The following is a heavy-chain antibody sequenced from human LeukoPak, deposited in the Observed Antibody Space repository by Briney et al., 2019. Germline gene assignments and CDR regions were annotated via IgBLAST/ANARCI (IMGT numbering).Heavy chain of an antibody. J-gene: IGHJ5*02. CDR1: GGSISSYY. CDR2: IYYSGST. CDR3: AREGYSYGSNWFDP. D-gene: IGHD5-18*01. Sequence: ASETLSLTCTVSGGSISSYYWSWIRQPPGKGLEWIGYIYYSGSTNYNPSLKSRVTISVDTSKNQFSLKLSSVTAADTAVYYCAREGYSYGSNWFDPWGQGTLVTVSS. V-gene: IGHV4-59*01.